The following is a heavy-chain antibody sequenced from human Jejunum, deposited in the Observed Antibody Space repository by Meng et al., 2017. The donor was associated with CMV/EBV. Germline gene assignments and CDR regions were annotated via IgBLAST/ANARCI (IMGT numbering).Heavy chain of an antibody. CDR3: TRDNLSGSYSFDY. D-gene: IGHD1-26*01. CDR1: GGSITGYY. V-gene: IGHV4-4*07. CDR2: IYTSGNT. J-gene: IGHJ4*02. Sequence: QVQSTAAGPGLGQPSGTLSLTCSVVGGSITGYYWSWIRQPAGKGLEWIWRIYTSGNTHYHPSLKSRVTMSVDTSKNQFSLKLSSVTAADTAVYYCTRDNLSGSYSFDYWGQGTLVTVSS.